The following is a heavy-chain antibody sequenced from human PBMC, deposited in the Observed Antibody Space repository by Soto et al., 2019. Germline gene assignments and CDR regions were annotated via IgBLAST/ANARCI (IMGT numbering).Heavy chain of an antibody. D-gene: IGHD2-15*01. J-gene: IGHJ5*02. CDR3: ARVVVVAATPTWFDP. V-gene: IGHV4-30-4*01. Sequence: SETLSLTCTVSGGSISNGAFFWSWIRQSPGKGLEWIGYIHYTGSTYYNPSLKSRVTLSVDTSKDQFSLKLTSVTAADTAVYFCARVVVVAATPTWFDPWGQGTLVTVSS. CDR1: GGSISNGAFF. CDR2: IHYTGST.